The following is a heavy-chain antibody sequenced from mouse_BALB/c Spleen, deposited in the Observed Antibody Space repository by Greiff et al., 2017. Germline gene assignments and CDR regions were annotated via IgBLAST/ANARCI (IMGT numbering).Heavy chain of an antibody. D-gene: IGHD3-2*01. V-gene: IGHV3-2*02. J-gene: IGHJ3*01. CDR1: GYSITSDYA. CDR2: ISYSGST. Sequence: EVQLQESGPGLVKPSQSLSLTCTVTGYSITSDYAWNWIRQFPGNKLEWMGYISYSGSTSYNPSLKSRISITRDTSKNQFFLQLNSVTTEDTATYYCARGDSSVPFAYWGQGTLVTVSA. CDR3: ARGDSSVPFAY.